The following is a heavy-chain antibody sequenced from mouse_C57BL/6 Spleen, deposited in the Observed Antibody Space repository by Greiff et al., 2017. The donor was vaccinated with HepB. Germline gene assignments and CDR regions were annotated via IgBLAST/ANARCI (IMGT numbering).Heavy chain of an antibody. V-gene: IGHV1-59*01. J-gene: IGHJ4*01. CDR2: IDPSDSYT. D-gene: IGHD2-10*01. Sequence: QVQLQQPGAELVRPGTSVKLSCKASGYTFTSYWMHWVKQRPGQGLEWIGVIDPSDSYTNYNQKFKGKATLTVDTSSSTAYMQLSSLTSEDSAVYYCARGGEPYPYAMDYWGQGTSVTVSS. CDR1: GYTFTSYW. CDR3: ARGGEPYPYAMDY.